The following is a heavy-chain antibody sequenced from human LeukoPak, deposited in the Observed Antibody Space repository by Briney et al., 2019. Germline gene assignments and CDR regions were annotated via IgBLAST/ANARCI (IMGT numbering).Heavy chain of an antibody. CDR3: ASGDTIIPGVIYPYGFEP. V-gene: IGHV1-2*02. J-gene: IGHJ5*02. D-gene: IGHD3-3*01. CDR1: EYTFTGYY. Sequence: GASVKVSCKPSEYTFTGYYMHSVRQAPGQGLEWMGWINPNSGGTNYAQKFQGRVTMTRDTSISTAYMELSRLRSDETAVNYCASGDTIIPGVIYPYGFEPRGKGTLVTVSS. CDR2: INPNSGGT.